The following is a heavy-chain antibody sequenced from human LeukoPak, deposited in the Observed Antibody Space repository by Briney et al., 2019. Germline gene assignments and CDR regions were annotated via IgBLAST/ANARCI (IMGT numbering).Heavy chain of an antibody. CDR1: GGSISSGGYY. J-gene: IGHJ3*02. Sequence: SETLSLTCTVSGGSISSGGYYWSWIRQHPGKGLEWIGYIYYSGSTYYNPSLKSRVTISVDTSKNQFSPKLSSVTAADTAVYYCARGVDRSGYYHDAFDIWGQGTMVTVSS. V-gene: IGHV4-31*03. CDR3: ARGVDRSGYYHDAFDI. D-gene: IGHD3-22*01. CDR2: IYYSGST.